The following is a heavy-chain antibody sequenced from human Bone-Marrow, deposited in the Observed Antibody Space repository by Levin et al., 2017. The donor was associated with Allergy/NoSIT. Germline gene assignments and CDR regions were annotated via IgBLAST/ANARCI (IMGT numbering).Heavy chain of an antibody. V-gene: IGHV5-51*01. Sequence: RGESLKISCQGSGYQFTDYWIGWVRPLPGKGLEWMGNIYPGDSAPRSSPSFQGQVTISVDTSINTAYLPWDSLRAPDTAMSYCARQADELPPYDGEWLEEHYFDYWGQGTRVTVSS. D-gene: IGHD3-3*01. CDR1: GYQFTDYW. CDR2: IYPGDSAP. J-gene: IGHJ4*02. CDR3: ARQADELPPYDGEWLEEHYFDY.